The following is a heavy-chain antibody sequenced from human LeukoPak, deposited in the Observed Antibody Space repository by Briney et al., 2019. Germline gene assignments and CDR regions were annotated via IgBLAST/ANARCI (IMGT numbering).Heavy chain of an antibody. D-gene: IGHD5-24*01. CDR3: ARVAVEMATVSYGMDV. CDR2: INHSGST. Sequence: SETLSLTCAVYGESFSGYYWSWIRQPPGKGLEWIGEINHSGSTNYNPSLKSRVTISVDTSKNQFSLKLSSVTAADTAVYYCARVAVEMATVSYGMDVWGQGTTVTVSS. J-gene: IGHJ6*02. V-gene: IGHV4-34*01. CDR1: GESFSGYY.